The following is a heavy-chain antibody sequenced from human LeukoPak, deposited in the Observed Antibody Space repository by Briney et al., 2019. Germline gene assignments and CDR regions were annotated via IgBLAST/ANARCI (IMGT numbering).Heavy chain of an antibody. CDR3: AKDHAERDYYDSSGYYGGAFDI. CDR2: ISSSSSYI. J-gene: IGHJ3*02. V-gene: IGHV3-21*04. CDR1: GFTFSSYS. D-gene: IGHD3-22*01. Sequence: PGGSLRLSCAASGFTFSSYSMNWVRQAPGKGLEWVSSISSSSSYIYYADSVKGRFTISRDNAKNSLYLQMNSLRAEDTAVYYCAKDHAERDYYDSSGYYGGAFDIWGQGTMVTVSS.